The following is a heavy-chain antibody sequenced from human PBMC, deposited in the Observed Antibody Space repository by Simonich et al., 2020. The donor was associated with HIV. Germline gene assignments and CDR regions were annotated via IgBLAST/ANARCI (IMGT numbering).Heavy chain of an antibody. D-gene: IGHD6-19*01. J-gene: IGHJ4*02. CDR3: ARGFYQRLYYFDY. CDR2: INHSGST. V-gene: IGHV4-34*01. CDR1: GGSFSGYY. Sequence: QVQLQQWGAGLLKPSETLSLTCAVYGGSFSGYYWSWIRQPPGKGLECIGKINHSGSTNYNPSLKSRVTISVDTSKNQFSLKLSSVPAADTAVYYCARGFYQRLYYFDYWGQGTLVTVSS.